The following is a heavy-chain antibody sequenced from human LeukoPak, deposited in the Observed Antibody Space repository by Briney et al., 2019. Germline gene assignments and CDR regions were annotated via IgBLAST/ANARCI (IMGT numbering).Heavy chain of an antibody. D-gene: IGHD4-17*01. CDR1: GGSFSSYA. Sequence: ASVKVSCKASGGSFSSYAISWVRQAPGQGPEWMGRTIPLFGTANCAQKFQGRLTITADKSTSTAYMELSSLRSEDTALYYCASGHYGDYGQWSSMNYWGQGTLVTVSS. J-gene: IGHJ4*02. CDR2: TIPLFGTA. CDR3: ASGHYGDYGQWSSMNY. V-gene: IGHV1-69*06.